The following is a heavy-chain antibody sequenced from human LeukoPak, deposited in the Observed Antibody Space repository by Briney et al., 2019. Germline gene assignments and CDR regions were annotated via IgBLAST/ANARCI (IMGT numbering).Heavy chain of an antibody. CDR2: IYSGGST. CDR3: ARGTFSAWYSDY. J-gene: IGHJ4*02. Sequence: GGSLRLSCGASGFTVSSNYMSWVRQAPGKGLEWVSVIYSGGSTYYADSVKGRFTISRDNSKNTLYLQMNSLRAEDTAVYYCARGTFSAWYSDYWGQGTLVTVSS. D-gene: IGHD2/OR15-2a*01. CDR1: GFTVSSNY. V-gene: IGHV3-53*01.